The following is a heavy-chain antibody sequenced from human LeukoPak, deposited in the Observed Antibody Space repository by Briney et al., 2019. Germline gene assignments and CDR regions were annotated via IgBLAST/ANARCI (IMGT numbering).Heavy chain of an antibody. J-gene: IGHJ4*02. V-gene: IGHV3-23*01. CDR1: GFTFRSYA. Sequence: GGSLRLSCAASGFTFRSYAIYWVRQAPGKGLEWVSGISGSGGGTYFADSVKGRFTNSRDNSKNTVFLQMDSLRAEDTAVYYCAKTTAGYSSGRYPGWPIDYWGQGTLVTVSS. D-gene: IGHD6-19*01. CDR2: ISGSGGGT. CDR3: AKTTAGYSSGRYPGWPIDY.